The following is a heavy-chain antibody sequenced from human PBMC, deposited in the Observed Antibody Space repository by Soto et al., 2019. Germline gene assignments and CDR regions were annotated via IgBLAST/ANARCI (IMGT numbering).Heavy chain of an antibody. CDR3: WGIPAPAHDAFEV. Sequence: EVHLLESGGGLVQPGGSLRLSCAASGFTFSNFGVSWVRQAPGKGLEWVSAISSGGTGTHYADSVKGRFTISRDNSKNMVYLQMNSLGAEDTAVYYCWGIPAPAHDAFEVWGQGTMVTVSS. CDR1: GFTFSNFG. V-gene: IGHV3-23*01. CDR2: ISSGGTGT. D-gene: IGHD6-13*01. J-gene: IGHJ3*01.